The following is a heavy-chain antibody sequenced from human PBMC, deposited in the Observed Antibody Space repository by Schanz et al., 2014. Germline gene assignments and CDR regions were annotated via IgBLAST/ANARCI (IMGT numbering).Heavy chain of an antibody. J-gene: IGHJ4*02. CDR2: MNPDSGNT. D-gene: IGHD5-12*01. CDR1: GYTFTSYD. Sequence: VQLVQSGAEVKRPGASVRVSCKASGYTFTSYDFNWVRQAPGQGLEWMGWMNPDSGNTGYAQKFQGRVTMTTDTSTSTSYMELTSLRFDDTAVYYCARDFSAYVGNYFDYWGQGTLVTVSS. CDR3: ARDFSAYVGNYFDY. V-gene: IGHV1-8*01.